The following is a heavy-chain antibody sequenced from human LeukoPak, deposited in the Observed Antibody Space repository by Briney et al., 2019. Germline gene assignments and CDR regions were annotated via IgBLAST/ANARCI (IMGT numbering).Heavy chain of an antibody. CDR3: VKDRTPDGYYSVDY. V-gene: IGHV3-23*01. D-gene: IGHD2-2*03. CDR2: IIGNAGRT. Sequence: GGSLRLSCAASGFTFNIYAMNWVRQAPGKGLEWVALIIGNAGRTEYADSVKGRFAIARDNSKYTLDLYMNSLRVEDTAVYYCVKDRTPDGYYSVDYWGQGTLVTVSS. J-gene: IGHJ4*02. CDR1: GFTFNIYA.